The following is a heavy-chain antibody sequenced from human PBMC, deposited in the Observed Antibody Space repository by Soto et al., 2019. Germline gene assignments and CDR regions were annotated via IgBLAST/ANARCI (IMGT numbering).Heavy chain of an antibody. CDR3: ARAADFWSGYYTYYFDY. CDR1: GGSISSSSYY. D-gene: IGHD3-3*01. V-gene: IGHV4-39*01. Sequence: SETLSLTCTVSGGSISSSSYYWGWIRQPPGKGLEGIGSIYYIGSTSYNPSLKSRVTISVDTSKNQFSLRLNSVTAADTAVYYCARAADFWSGYYTYYFDYWGQGTLVTVSS. J-gene: IGHJ4*02. CDR2: IYYIGST.